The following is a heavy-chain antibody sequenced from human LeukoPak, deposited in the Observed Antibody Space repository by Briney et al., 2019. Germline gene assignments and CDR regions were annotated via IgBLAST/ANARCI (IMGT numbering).Heavy chain of an antibody. J-gene: IGHJ4*02. CDR3: ARDRNSHDY. V-gene: IGHV3-21*01. CDR2: ISSSSSYI. CDR1: GFTFSGHG. Sequence: PGRSLRLSCAASGFTFSGHGMHWVRQAPGKVLEWVSSISSSSSYIYYADSVKGRFTISRDNAKNSLYLQMNSLRAEDTAVYYCARDRNSHDYWGQGTLVTVSS. D-gene: IGHD2/OR15-2a*01.